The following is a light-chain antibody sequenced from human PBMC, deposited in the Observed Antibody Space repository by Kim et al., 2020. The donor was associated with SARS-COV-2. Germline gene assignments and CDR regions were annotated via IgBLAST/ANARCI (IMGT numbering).Light chain of an antibody. J-gene: IGLJ2*01. Sequence: SSELTQDPAVSVALGQTVRITCQGDSLRSYYASWYQQKPGQAPVLVIYGKNNRPSGIPDRFSGSSSGNTASLTITGAQAEDEADYYCNSRDSSGPVVFGGGTQLTAL. CDR2: GKN. CDR1: SLRSYY. CDR3: NSRDSSGPVV. V-gene: IGLV3-19*01.